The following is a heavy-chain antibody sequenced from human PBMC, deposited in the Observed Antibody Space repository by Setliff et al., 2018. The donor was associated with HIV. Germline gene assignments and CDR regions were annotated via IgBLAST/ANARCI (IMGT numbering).Heavy chain of an antibody. CDR3: ATSPLRGYSAYIWASDYFEF. J-gene: IGHJ4*02. CDR1: GVTFDDEA. V-gene: IGHV3-9*01. Sequence: GGSLRLSCVVSGVTFDDEAMHWVRQVPGKGLEWVSGISWESGRIGYADSVKGRFAISRDTSKNTVYLHMDSLTAEDTAVYFCATSPLRGYSAYIWASDYFEFWGQGALVTVSS. D-gene: IGHD5-12*01. CDR2: ISWESGRI.